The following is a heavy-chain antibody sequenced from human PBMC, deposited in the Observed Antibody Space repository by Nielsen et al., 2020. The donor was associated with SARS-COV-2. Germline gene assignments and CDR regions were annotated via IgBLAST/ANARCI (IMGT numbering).Heavy chain of an antibody. J-gene: IGHJ2*01. Sequence: GESLKISCSASGFTFSSYAMHWVRQAPGKGLEYVSAISSNGGSTYYADSVKGRFTISRDNSKNTLYLQMSSLRAEDTAVYYCARGRTSVVPAARVSWYFDLWGRCTLVTVSS. D-gene: IGHD2-2*01. CDR1: GFTFSSYA. CDR3: ARGRTSVVPAARVSWYFDL. CDR2: ISSNGGST. V-gene: IGHV3-64D*09.